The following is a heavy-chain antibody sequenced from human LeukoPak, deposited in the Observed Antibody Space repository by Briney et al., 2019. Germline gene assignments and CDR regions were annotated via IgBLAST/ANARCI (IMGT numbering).Heavy chain of an antibody. V-gene: IGHV4-34*01. CDR3: AGGYYDILTGPTYYGMDV. Sequence: SETLSLTCAVYGGSFSGYYWSWIRQPPGKGLEWIGEINHSGSTNYNPSLKSRVTISVDTSKNQFSLKLSSVTAADTAVYYCAGGYYDILTGPTYYGMDVWGQGTTVTVSS. D-gene: IGHD3-9*01. CDR2: INHSGST. CDR1: GGSFSGYY. J-gene: IGHJ6*02.